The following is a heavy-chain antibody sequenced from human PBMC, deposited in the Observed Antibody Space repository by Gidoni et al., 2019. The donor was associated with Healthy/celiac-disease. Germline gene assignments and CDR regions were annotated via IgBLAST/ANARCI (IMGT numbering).Heavy chain of an antibody. CDR1: GFSLSTSGVG. CDR2: IYWDDDK. D-gene: IGHD3-3*01. CDR3: AHSPKYYDFWSGYWGWFDP. J-gene: IGHJ5*02. Sequence: QITLKESGPTLVKPTQTLTLTCTFSGFSLSTSGVGVGWIRQPPGKALECLALIYWDDDKRYSPSLKSRLTINKDTSKNQVVLTMTNMDTVDTATYYCAHSPKYYDFWSGYWGWFDPWGQGTLVTVSS. V-gene: IGHV2-5*02.